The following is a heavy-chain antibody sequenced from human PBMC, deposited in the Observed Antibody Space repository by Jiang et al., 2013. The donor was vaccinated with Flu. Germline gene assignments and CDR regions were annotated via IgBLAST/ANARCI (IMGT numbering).Heavy chain of an antibody. CDR2: TYYRSKWYN. V-gene: IGHV6-1*01. D-gene: IGHD6-19*01. Sequence: RTYYRSKWYNDYAVSVKSRITINPDTSKNQFSLQLNSVTPEDTAVYYCASWYSSGWSQYYFDYWGQGTLVTVSS. CDR3: ASWYSSGWSQYYFDY. J-gene: IGHJ4*02.